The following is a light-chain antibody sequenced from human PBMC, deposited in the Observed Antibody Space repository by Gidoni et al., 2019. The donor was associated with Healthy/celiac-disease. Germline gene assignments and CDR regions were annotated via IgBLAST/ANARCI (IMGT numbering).Light chain of an antibody. CDR2: DVS. CDR1: SSDVGAYNY. CDR3: SSYTSSSTLYV. Sequence: QSALTQPASVSGSPGPSITISCTGTSSDVGAYNYVSWYQQHPGKAPKLMIYDVSNRPSGVSNRFSGSKSGNTASLTISGLQAEDEADYYCSSYTSSSTLYVFGTGTKVTVL. V-gene: IGLV2-14*01. J-gene: IGLJ1*01.